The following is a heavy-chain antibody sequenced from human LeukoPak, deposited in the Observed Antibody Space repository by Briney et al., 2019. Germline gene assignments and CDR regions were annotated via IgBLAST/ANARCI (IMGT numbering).Heavy chain of an antibody. V-gene: IGHV3-7*03. J-gene: IGHJ4*02. CDR2: IKQDGSEK. CDR1: GFTFNSYW. CDR3: AGGTGFIIKD. D-gene: IGHD3-9*01. Sequence: GGSLRLSCAASGFTFNSYWMSWVRQAPGKGLEWVANIKQDGSEKYYVDSVKGRFTISRDNAKNSLYLQMNNLRVEDTAMYYCAGGTGFIIKDWGQGTLVTVSS.